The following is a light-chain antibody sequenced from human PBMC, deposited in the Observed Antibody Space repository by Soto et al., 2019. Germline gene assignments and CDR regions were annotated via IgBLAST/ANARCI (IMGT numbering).Light chain of an antibody. V-gene: IGKV1-5*01. Sequence: DIEMTQXPSALSTYAGXSATITCSASQSISTWVAWYQHKKEQAXTSLIYDASSLESGVTSRFSGSGSGTEFTLTISSLQPDDFATYDCQQYNSYWTFGQGTKVDIK. CDR3: QQYNSYWT. J-gene: IGKJ1*01. CDR1: QSISTW. CDR2: DAS.